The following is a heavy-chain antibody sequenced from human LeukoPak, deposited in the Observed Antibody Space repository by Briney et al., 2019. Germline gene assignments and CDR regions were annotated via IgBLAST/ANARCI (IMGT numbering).Heavy chain of an antibody. V-gene: IGHV4-61*02. CDR2: IYTSGST. CDR3: ARGPPYYYYYYMDV. J-gene: IGHJ6*03. Sequence: PSETLSLTCTVSGGSISSGSYYWSWIRQPAGKGLEWIGRIYTSGSTNYNPSLKSRVTISVDTSKNQFSLKLSSVTAADTAVYYCARGPPYYYYYYMDVWGKGTTVTISS. CDR1: GGSISSGSYY.